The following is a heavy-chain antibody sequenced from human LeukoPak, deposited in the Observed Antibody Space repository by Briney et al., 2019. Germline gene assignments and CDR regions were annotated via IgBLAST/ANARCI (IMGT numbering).Heavy chain of an antibody. CDR2: INPSGGST. J-gene: IGHJ3*02. CDR1: GYTXTSYY. Sequence: GASVKVSCKASGYTXTSYYMHWVRQAPGQGLEWMGIINPSGGSTSYAQKFQGRVTMTRDTSTSTVYMELSSLRSEDTALYYCARAPSRDAFDIWGQGTMVTVSS. V-gene: IGHV1-46*01. CDR3: ARAPSRDAFDI.